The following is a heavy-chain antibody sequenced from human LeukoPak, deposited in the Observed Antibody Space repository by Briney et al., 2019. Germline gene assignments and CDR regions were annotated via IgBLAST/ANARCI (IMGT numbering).Heavy chain of an antibody. CDR1: GYTFTEND. J-gene: IGHJ4*02. Sequence: ASVKVSCKASGYTFTENDINWVRQAGGQGLEWMGWMNPGSDNSASAQRFQGRVTMTRDTSMNTAYMELSSLRSEDTAIYYCARGVGAVGDYWGQGTPVTVSS. D-gene: IGHD1-26*01. CDR3: ARGVGAVGDY. CDR2: MNPGSDNS. V-gene: IGHV1-8*01.